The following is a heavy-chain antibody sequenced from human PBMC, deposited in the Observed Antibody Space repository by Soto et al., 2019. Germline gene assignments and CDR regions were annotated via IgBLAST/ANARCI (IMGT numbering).Heavy chain of an antibody. V-gene: IGHV3-13*01. D-gene: IGHD3-22*01. J-gene: IGHJ3*02. CDR1: GFTFSSYD. Sequence: QPGGSLRLSCAASGFTFSSYDMHWVRQATGKGLEWVSAIGTAGDTYYPGSVKGRFTISRENAKNSLYLQMNSLRAEDTAVYYCARWGDSSGYNDAFDIWGQGTMVTVSS. CDR3: ARWGDSSGYNDAFDI. CDR2: IGTAGDT.